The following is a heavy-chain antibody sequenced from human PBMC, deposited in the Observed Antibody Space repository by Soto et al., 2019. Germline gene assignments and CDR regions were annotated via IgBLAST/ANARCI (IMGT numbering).Heavy chain of an antibody. Sequence: SVKVSCKASGGTFSSYTISWVRQAPGQGLEWMGRIIPILGIANYAQKFQGRVTITADKSTSTAYMELSSLRSEDTAVYYCARDQGGRGYYYYYYMDVWGKGTTVTVSS. CDR1: GGTFSSYT. CDR2: IIPILGIA. V-gene: IGHV1-69*04. CDR3: ARDQGGRGYYYYYYMDV. J-gene: IGHJ6*03. D-gene: IGHD1-26*01.